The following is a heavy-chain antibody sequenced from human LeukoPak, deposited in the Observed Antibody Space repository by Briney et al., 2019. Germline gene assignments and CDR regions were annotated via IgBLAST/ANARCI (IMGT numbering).Heavy chain of an antibody. D-gene: IGHD6-19*01. Sequence: ASVKVSCKASGYTFTSYGISWVRQAPGQGLEWMGWISAYNGNTNYAQKLQGRVTITADESTSTAYMELSSLRSEDTAVYYCAREVPVAGHYFDYWGQGTLVTVSS. J-gene: IGHJ4*02. CDR1: GYTFTSYG. CDR2: ISAYNGNT. CDR3: AREVPVAGHYFDY. V-gene: IGHV1-18*01.